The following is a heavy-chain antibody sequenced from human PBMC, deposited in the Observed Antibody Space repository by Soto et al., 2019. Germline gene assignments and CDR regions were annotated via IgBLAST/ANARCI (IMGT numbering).Heavy chain of an antibody. CDR3: AKSAGAYRHQYQGMAA. CDR2: ISYDGSEE. D-gene: IGHD3-16*02. V-gene: IGHV3-30*18. CDR1: AATVCNYG. J-gene: IGHJ6*02. Sequence: SPGLSCVGCAATVCNYGIHWVRQTQGKGLEWVALISYDGSEEYYADSLKGRFTLSRENSKNNIYLEMNGLRPEDTAVYYCAKSAGAYRHQYQGMAAGGQGPTVHVS.